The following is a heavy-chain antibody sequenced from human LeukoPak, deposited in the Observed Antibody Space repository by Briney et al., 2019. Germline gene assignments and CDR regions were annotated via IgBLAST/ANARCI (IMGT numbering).Heavy chain of an antibody. J-gene: IGHJ4*02. CDR1: GGSISSGSYY. CDR3: AREDYDILTGYYIFDY. CDR2: IYTSGST. Sequence: SETLSLTCTVSGGSISSGSYYWSWIRQPAGKGLEWIGRIYTSGSTNYNPSLKSRVTISVDTSKNQFSLKLSSVTAADTAVYYCAREDYDILTGYYIFDYWGQGTLVTVSS. V-gene: IGHV4-61*02. D-gene: IGHD3-9*01.